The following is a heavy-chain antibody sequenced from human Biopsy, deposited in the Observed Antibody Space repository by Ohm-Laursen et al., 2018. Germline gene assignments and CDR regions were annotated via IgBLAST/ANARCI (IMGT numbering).Heavy chain of an antibody. CDR2: INCKTGAT. V-gene: IGHV1-2*02. CDR1: SYTFTDYN. D-gene: IGHD2-8*01. Sequence: SVKASCKASSYTFTDYNTHWMRQAPGQGLEWLGYINCKTGATNYAQKFQGTVTMTRDTSISTAYLALGSLRSADTAIYYCARDPLNGHKHFDYWGQGSLVTVSS. CDR3: ARDPLNGHKHFDY. J-gene: IGHJ4*02.